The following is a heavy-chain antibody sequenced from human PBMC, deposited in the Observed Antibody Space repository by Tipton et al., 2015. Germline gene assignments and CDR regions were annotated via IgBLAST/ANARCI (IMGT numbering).Heavy chain of an antibody. CDR1: GFTFGTYE. CDR3: ARAGYCRGGSCYYEDSDM. J-gene: IGHJ3*02. D-gene: IGHD2-15*01. CDR2: ISSSGSTQ. V-gene: IGHV3-48*03. Sequence: SLRLSCAASGFTFGTYEMNWVRQAPGKGLEWISYISSSGSTQYYADSEKGRFTISRSNAKNSLNLQMSSLRAEDTAVYFCARAGYCRGGSCYYEDSDMWGQGTMVTVSS.